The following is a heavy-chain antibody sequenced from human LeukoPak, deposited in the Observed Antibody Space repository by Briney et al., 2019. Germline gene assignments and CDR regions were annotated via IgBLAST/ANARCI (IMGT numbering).Heavy chain of an antibody. D-gene: IGHD2-21*01. J-gene: IGHJ5*02. Sequence: GGSLRLSCAASGLTVSSNYMTWVRQAPGKGLEWVSVIYSGDSTHYADSVKGRFTISRDNSKNTLYLQMNSLRAEDTAVYYCARSDSRRKGGGFATWGKGTLVTVSS. V-gene: IGHV3-66*01. CDR2: IYSGDST. CDR3: ARSDSRRKGGGFAT. CDR1: GLTVSSNY.